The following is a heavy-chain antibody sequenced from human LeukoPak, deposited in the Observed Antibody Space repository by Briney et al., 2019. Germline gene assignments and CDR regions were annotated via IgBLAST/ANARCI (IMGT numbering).Heavy chain of an antibody. V-gene: IGHV1-18*01. CDR2: ISAYNGNT. CDR3: AREEGYCSSTSCYWFDP. CDR1: GYTFTSHG. Sequence: ASVKVSCKASGYTFTSHGISWVRQAPGQGLEWMGWISAYNGNTNYAQKLQGRVTMTTDTSTSTAYMEPRSLRSDDTAVYYCAREEGYCSSTSCYWFDPWGQGTLVTVSS. J-gene: IGHJ5*02. D-gene: IGHD2-2*01.